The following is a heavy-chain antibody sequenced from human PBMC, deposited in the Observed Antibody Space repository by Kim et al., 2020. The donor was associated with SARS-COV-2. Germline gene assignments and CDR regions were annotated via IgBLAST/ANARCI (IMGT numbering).Heavy chain of an antibody. CDR2: ISYDGSNK. V-gene: IGHV3-30*18. J-gene: IGHJ3*02. CDR1: GFTFSSYG. CDR3: AKAPGIAPLLAFDI. D-gene: IGHD6-13*01. Sequence: GGSLRLSCAASGFTFSSYGMHWVRQAPGKGLEWVAVISYDGSNKYYADSVKGRFTISRDNSKNTLYLQMNSLRAEDTAVYYCAKAPGIAPLLAFDIWGQGTMVTVSS.